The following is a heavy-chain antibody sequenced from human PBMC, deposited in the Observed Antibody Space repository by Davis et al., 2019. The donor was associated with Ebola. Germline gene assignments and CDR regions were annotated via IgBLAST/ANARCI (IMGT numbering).Heavy chain of an antibody. D-gene: IGHD1-14*01. CDR3: ARSRKEADH. CDR2: IYYSGST. V-gene: IGHV4-59*11. J-gene: IGHJ5*02. CDR1: GGSISSHY. Sequence: PGGSLRLSCTVSGGSISSHYWSWIRQPPGKGLEWIGYIYYSGSTNYNPSLKSRVTISVDTSKNQFSLKRSAVTAADTAVYDCARSRKEADHWGQGTLVTGSS.